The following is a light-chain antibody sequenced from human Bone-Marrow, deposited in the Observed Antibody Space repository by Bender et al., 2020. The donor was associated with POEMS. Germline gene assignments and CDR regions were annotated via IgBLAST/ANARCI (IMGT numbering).Light chain of an antibody. V-gene: IGLV1-36*01. J-gene: IGLJ3*02. CDR1: SSNIGNHG. CDR2: YDD. Sequence: QSVLTQPPSVSGAPGQRVTISCTGSSSNIGNHGVNWYQQLPGEAPKLLIYYDDLLTPGVSDRFSASKSGTSASLAISELQSEDEALYYCAAWDDNLSGPNCVFGGGTKLTVL. CDR3: AAWDDNLSGPNCV.